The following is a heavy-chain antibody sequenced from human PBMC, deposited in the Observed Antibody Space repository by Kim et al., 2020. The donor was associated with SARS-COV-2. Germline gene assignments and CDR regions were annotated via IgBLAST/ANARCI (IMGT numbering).Heavy chain of an antibody. V-gene: IGHV3-11*06. Sequence: GGSLRLSCAASGFTFSDYYMSWIRQAPGKGLEWVSYISSSSSYTNYADSVKGRFTISRDNAKNSLYLQMNSLRAEDTAVYYCARVPRPGGAGLGGYYWGQGTLVTVSS. CDR3: ARVPRPGGAGLGGYY. D-gene: IGHD3-10*01. J-gene: IGHJ4*02. CDR1: GFTFSDYY. CDR2: ISSSSSYT.